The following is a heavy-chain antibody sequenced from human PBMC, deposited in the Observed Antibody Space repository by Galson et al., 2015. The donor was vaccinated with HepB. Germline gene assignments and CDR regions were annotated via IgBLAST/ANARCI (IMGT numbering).Heavy chain of an antibody. Sequence: SLRLSCAASGFTFSSYGMHWVRQAPGKGLEWVAFIRYDGSNKYYADSVKGRFTISRDNSKNTLYLQMNSLRAEDTAVYYCAVETDYYDSSGYYYWGLRYSSGWAFDYWGQGTLVTVSS. J-gene: IGHJ4*02. CDR3: AVETDYYDSSGYYYWGLRYSSGWAFDY. D-gene: IGHD3-22*01. CDR2: IRYDGSNK. V-gene: IGHV3-30*02. CDR1: GFTFSSYG.